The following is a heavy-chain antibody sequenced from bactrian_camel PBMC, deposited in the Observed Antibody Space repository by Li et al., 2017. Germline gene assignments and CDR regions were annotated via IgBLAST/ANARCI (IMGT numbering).Heavy chain of an antibody. D-gene: IGHD4*01. J-gene: IGHJ4*01. CDR2: VDSDGSI. CDR1: GYTSRAKC. V-gene: IGHV3S53*01. Sequence: HVQLVESGGGSVETGGSLKLSCETSGYTSRAKCMAGFRQAPGKEREGIAGVDSDGSISYSDYVKGRFTITKDKDHVKNTLFLEMTNLKADDTAMYYCTTDTVKASLATIAQCAAYEGHGTQVTVS.